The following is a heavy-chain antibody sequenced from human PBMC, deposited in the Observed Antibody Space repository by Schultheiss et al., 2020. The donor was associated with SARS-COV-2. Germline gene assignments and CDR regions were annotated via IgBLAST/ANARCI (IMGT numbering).Heavy chain of an antibody. Sequence: GGSLRLSCAASGFTFSSYGMHWVRQAPGKGLEWVAVISYDGSNKYYADSVKGRFTISRDNSKNTLYLQMNSLRAEDTAVYYCARDQYGDLYYYYYGMDVWGQGTTVTVSS. V-gene: IGHV3-30*03. J-gene: IGHJ6*02. CDR1: GFTFSSYG. CDR2: ISYDGSNK. D-gene: IGHD4-17*01. CDR3: ARDQYGDLYYYYYGMDV.